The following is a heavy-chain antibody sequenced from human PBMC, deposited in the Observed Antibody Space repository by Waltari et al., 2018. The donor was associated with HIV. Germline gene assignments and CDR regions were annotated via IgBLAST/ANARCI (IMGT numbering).Heavy chain of an antibody. CDR3: ARDMSPTRGGSPRFDP. Sequence: QVQLQESGPGLVKPSETLSLTCTVSGGSISSYYWSWIRQPPGKGLEWIGYIYYSGSTNSNPSLKSRVTISVDTSKNQFSLKLSSVTAADTAVYYCARDMSPTRGGSPRFDPWGQGTLVTVSS. D-gene: IGHD5-12*01. J-gene: IGHJ5*02. V-gene: IGHV4-59*01. CDR2: IYYSGST. CDR1: GGSISSYY.